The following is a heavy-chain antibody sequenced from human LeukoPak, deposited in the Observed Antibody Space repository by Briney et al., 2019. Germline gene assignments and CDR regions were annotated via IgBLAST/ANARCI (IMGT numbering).Heavy chain of an antibody. CDR1: GLTVSSSA. CDR2: INASGGNT. CDR3: AKDQSWESPHYLQS. Sequence: GGSLRLSCVASGLTVSSSAMSWVRQVPGKGLEWVSSINASGGNTYYADSVRGRFTISRDNSKNTLYVQMNSLRDEDTAVYYCAKDQSWESPHYLQSWREGTLLSLSS. V-gene: IGHV3-23*01. J-gene: IGHJ5*02. D-gene: IGHD5-24*01.